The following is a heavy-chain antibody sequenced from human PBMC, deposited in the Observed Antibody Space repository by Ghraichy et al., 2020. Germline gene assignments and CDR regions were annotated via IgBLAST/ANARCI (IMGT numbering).Heavy chain of an antibody. Sequence: GGSLRLSCTASGFTFGDYAMSWFRQAPGKGLEWVGFIRSKTYGGTTEYAASVKGRFTISRDDSKSIAYVQMNTLKTEDTAVYYCAGRQDYYGSGTYYNYYGVAVGAKGPRSPSP. D-gene: IGHD3-10*01. CDR2: IRSKTYGGTT. CDR1: GFTFGDYA. CDR3: AGRQDYYGSGTYYNYYGVAV. J-gene: IGHJ6*02. V-gene: IGHV3-49*03.